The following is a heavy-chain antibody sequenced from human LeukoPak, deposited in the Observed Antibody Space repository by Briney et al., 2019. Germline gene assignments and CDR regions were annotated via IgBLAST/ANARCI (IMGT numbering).Heavy chain of an antibody. J-gene: IGHJ4*02. CDR3: ARHLKVRGVPLVGRFDY. Sequence: KPSETLSLTCTVSGGSISSSSYYWGWIRQPPGKGLEWIGSIYYSGSTYYNPSLKSRVTISVDTSKNQFSLKLSSVTAADTAVYYCARHLKVRGVPLVGRFDYWGQGTLVTVSS. D-gene: IGHD3-10*01. CDR1: GGSISSSSYY. CDR2: IYYSGST. V-gene: IGHV4-39*01.